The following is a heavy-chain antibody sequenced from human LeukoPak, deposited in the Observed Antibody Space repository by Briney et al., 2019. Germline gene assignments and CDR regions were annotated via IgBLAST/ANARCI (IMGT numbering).Heavy chain of an antibody. CDR1: GGTFSRYA. D-gene: IGHD3-3*01. J-gene: IGHJ6*03. Sequence: SVKGSCKASGGTFSRYAISWVRQAPGQGREWMGGIIPIFGPANYAQKLQGRVTITTDESPSTAYMEPSSLRSEDTAVYYCAGWSGYPYSYYYYMDVWGKGTTVTVSS. CDR3: AGWSGYPYSYYYYMDV. CDR2: IIPIFGPA. V-gene: IGHV1-69*05.